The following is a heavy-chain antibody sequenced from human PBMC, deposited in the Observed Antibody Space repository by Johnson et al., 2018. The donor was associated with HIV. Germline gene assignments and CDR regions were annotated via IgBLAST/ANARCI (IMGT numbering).Heavy chain of an antibody. J-gene: IGHJ3*02. Sequence: VQLVESGGGLVQPGRSLRLSCAASGFTFHKYAMHWVRQTPGQGLDWVSGISWDSFTIGYADSVKGRFTISRDNAKNTLYLQMNSLRAEDTAVYYCASGQNAFDIWGQGTMVTVSS. CDR1: GFTFHKYA. V-gene: IGHV3-9*01. CDR3: ASGQNAFDI. CDR2: ISWDSFTI. D-gene: IGHD3-3*01.